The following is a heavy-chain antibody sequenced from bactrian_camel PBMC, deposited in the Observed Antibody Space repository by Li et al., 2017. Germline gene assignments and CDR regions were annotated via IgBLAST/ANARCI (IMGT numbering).Heavy chain of an antibody. CDR1: GPDLNFAC. CDR3: ATRTDCGWGSTASLLKVVYPI. CDR2: IARIGTT. J-gene: IGHJ4*01. V-gene: IGHV3S53*01. Sequence: HVQLVESGGGSVQAGGALRLSCTASGPDLNFACMGWFRQAPAKEREVVAVIARIGTTAYADSVKGRFTISKDNPKSTLYLQMSSLKPEDTALYYCATRTDCGWGSTASLLKVVYPIWGQGTQVTVS. D-gene: IGHD3*01.